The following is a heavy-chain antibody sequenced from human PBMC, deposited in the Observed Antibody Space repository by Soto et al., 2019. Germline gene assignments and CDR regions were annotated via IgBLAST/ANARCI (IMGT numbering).Heavy chain of an antibody. Sequence: ASVKVSCKASGYTFTGYYMHWVRQAPGQELEWMGWINPNSGGTNYAQKFQGWVTMTRDTSISTAYMELSRLRSDDTAVYYCARDQGCSSTSCYGLEDYYYGMDVWGQGTTVTVSS. CDR3: ARDQGCSSTSCYGLEDYYYGMDV. V-gene: IGHV1-2*04. D-gene: IGHD2-2*01. J-gene: IGHJ6*02. CDR1: GYTFTGYY. CDR2: INPNSGGT.